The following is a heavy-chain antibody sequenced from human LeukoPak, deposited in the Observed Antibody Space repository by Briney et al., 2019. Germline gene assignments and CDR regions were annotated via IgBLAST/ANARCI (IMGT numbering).Heavy chain of an antibody. D-gene: IGHD5-18*01. CDR3: ASWNPAMVFRGY. Sequence: PGGSLRLSCAASGFTFSSYSMNWVRQAPGKGLEWVSSIGSSSSYIYYADSVKGRFTISRDNAKNSLYLQMNSLRAEDTAVYYCASWNPAMVFRGYWGQGTLVTVSS. CDR1: GFTFSSYS. V-gene: IGHV3-21*01. CDR2: IGSSSSYI. J-gene: IGHJ4*02.